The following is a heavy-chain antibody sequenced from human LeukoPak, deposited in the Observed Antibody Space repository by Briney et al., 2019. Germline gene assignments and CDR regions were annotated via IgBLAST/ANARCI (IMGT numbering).Heavy chain of an antibody. CDR1: GFTFSSYR. V-gene: IGHV3-7*01. CDR3: ARVKAVAEVYYYGMDV. J-gene: IGHJ6*02. Sequence: GGSLRLSCAASGFTFSSYRMSWVRQAPGKGLEWVANIKQDGSEKYYVDSVKGRFTISRDNAKNSLYLQMNSLRAEDTAVYYCARVKAVAEVYYYGMDVWGQGTTVTVSS. CDR2: IKQDGSEK. D-gene: IGHD6-19*01.